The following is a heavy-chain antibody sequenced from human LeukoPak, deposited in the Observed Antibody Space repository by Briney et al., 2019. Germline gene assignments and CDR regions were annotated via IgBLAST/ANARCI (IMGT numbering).Heavy chain of an antibody. Sequence: PGGSLRLSCAASGFTFSSFWMHWVRQAPGKGLVWVSHTNSDGSTTDYADSVRGRFTISRDNAKNTLFLQMNSLTVEDTAVYYCGRGMRDYYGLDYGGQGILITVSS. CDR2: TNSDGSTT. CDR1: GFTFSSFW. CDR3: GRGMRDYYGLDY. V-gene: IGHV3-74*01. D-gene: IGHD3-10*01. J-gene: IGHJ4*02.